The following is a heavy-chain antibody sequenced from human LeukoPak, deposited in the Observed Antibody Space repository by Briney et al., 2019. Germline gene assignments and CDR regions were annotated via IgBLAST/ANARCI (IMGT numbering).Heavy chain of an antibody. D-gene: IGHD4-17*01. CDR1: GGSISSSSYY. J-gene: IGHJ4*02. CDR3: ARGAFDYGDYGYFDY. V-gene: IGHV4-31*03. Sequence: SETLSLTCTVSGGSISSSSYYWGWIRQHPGKGLEWIGYIYYSGSTYYNPSLKSRVTISVDTSKNQFSLKLSSVTAADTAVYYCARGAFDYGDYGYFDYWGQGTLVTVSS. CDR2: IYYSGST.